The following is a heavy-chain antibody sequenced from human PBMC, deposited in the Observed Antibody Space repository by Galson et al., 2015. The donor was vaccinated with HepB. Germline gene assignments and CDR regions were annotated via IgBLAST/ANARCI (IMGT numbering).Heavy chain of an antibody. CDR3: AKDTPNSGSGWEGGVDY. CDR2: ISYDGTNK. J-gene: IGHJ4*02. V-gene: IGHV3-30*18. D-gene: IGHD6-19*01. CDR1: GFTFSSYG. Sequence: SLRLSCAASGFTFSSYGMHWVRQTPGKGLEWVAVISYDGTNKYYADSVKGRFTISRDNSKNTLSLQMNSLRAEDTAVYYCAKDTPNSGSGWEGGVDYWGQGTLVTVSS.